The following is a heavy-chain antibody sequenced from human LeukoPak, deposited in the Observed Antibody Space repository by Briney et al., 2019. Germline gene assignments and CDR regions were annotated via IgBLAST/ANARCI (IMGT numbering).Heavy chain of an antibody. V-gene: IGHV3-7*01. CDR1: GFTFSSYW. D-gene: IGHD3-16*01. Sequence: GGSLRLSCAASGFTFSSYWMSWVRQAPGKGLEWVANIKQDGSEKYYVDSVKGRFTISRDNAKNSLYLQMNSLRAEDTAVYYCAREGYDYVWGSYAPLDYWGQGTLVTVSS. CDR2: IKQDGSEK. J-gene: IGHJ4*02. CDR3: AREGYDYVWGSYAPLDY.